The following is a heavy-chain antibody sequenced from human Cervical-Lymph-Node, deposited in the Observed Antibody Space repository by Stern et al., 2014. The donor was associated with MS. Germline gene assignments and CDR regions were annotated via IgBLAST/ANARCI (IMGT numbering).Heavy chain of an antibody. CDR3: AKSGAPFGWLLHNRFDP. D-gene: IGHD3-22*01. Sequence: VQLVQSGAEAKKPGASVSVSCMASGYTFTDYYVHWVRQAPGQGLEWMGWINPKTGATHYAQRFQGRVTITRETSTTTVSMELHRLKSDDTALYYCAKSGAPFGWLLHNRFDPWGQGTLGTV. V-gene: IGHV1-2*02. CDR1: GYTFTDYY. CDR2: INPKTGAT. J-gene: IGHJ5*02.